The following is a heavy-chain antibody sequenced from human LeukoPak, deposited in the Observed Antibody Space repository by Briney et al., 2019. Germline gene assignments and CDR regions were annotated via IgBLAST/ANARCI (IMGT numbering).Heavy chain of an antibody. CDR3: ARKEWLVRQGGAFDI. CDR1: GSTFTSYG. J-gene: IGHJ3*02. Sequence: TSVKVSCTSSGSTFTSYGISWVRQAPGQGLEWMGWISAYNGNTNYAKKLQCRDTLTTDTSTSTAYMELRSLRSDDTAGYYCARKEWLVRQGGAFDIWGQGTMVTVSS. CDR2: ISAYNGNT. V-gene: IGHV1-18*01. D-gene: IGHD6-19*01.